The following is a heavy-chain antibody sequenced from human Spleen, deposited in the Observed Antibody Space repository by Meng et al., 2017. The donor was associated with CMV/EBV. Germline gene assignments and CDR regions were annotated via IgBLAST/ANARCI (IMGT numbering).Heavy chain of an antibody. D-gene: IGHD2-15*01. Sequence: GSLRLSCAVDGGPFSGYYWSWIRQPPGKGLEWIGEISDIGSTNYNPSLKSRVIMSVNTSKRQFSVKLSSATAADTAVYYCARGLRVGYSSHLDFWGQGTLVTVSS. CDR3: ARGLRVGYSSHLDF. V-gene: IGHV4-34*01. CDR1: GGPFSGYY. J-gene: IGHJ4*02. CDR2: ISDIGST.